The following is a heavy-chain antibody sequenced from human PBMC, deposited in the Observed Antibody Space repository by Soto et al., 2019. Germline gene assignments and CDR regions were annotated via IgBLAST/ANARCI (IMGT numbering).Heavy chain of an antibody. CDR2: INHSGST. D-gene: IGHD2-21*02. CDR3: ARGGRRPSGLPGYYYYGMDV. J-gene: IGHJ6*02. V-gene: IGHV4-34*01. CDR1: GGSFSGYY. Sequence: QVQLQQWGAGLLKPSETLSLTCAVYGGSFSGYYWSWIRQPPGKGLEWIGEINHSGSTNYNPSLKSRVTISVDTSKSQISLKLSSVTAADTAVYYCARGGRRPSGLPGYYYYGMDVWGQGTTVTVSS.